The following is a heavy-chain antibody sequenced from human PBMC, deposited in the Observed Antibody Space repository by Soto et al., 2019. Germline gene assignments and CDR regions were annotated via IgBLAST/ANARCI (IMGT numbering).Heavy chain of an antibody. D-gene: IGHD6-6*01. J-gene: IGHJ4*02. CDR1: GGSVSSCSYY. CDR2: IYYSGST. V-gene: IGHV4-61*01. CDR3: AREYSSSSSFDY. Sequence: SETLSLTCTVSGGSVSSCSYYCSWSRQPPGKGLECIGYIYYSGSTNYNPSLKRRVNISVDASKNQFSLKLSSVTAADKAVYYCAREYSSSSSFDYWGQGTLVTVSS.